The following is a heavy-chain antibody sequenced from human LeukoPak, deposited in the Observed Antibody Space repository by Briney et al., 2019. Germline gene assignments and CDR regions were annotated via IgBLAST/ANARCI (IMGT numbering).Heavy chain of an antibody. V-gene: IGHV4-39*01. D-gene: IGHD1-26*01. CDR2: GYYSGST. CDR1: GGSISSSSYY. Sequence: SETLSLTCTVSGGSISSSSYYWGWIRQPPGKGLEWIGSGYYSGSTYYNPSLKSRVTISVDTSKNQFSLKLSSVTAADTAVYYCARLQASYQEYFQHWGQGTLVTVSS. J-gene: IGHJ1*01. CDR3: ARLQASYQEYFQH.